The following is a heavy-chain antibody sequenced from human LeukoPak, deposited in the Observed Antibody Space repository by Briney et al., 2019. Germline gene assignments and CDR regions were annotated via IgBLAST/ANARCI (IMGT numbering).Heavy chain of an antibody. Sequence: SETLSLTCTVSSGSITSSSYYWGWIRQPPGKGLEWIGSIYYSGSTYYNPSLKSRVTISVDTSKNQFSLKLSSVTAADTAVHYCARGHCFGGDCYFEYWGSGTLVTVSS. CDR3: ARGHCFGGDCYFEY. CDR2: IYYSGST. D-gene: IGHD2-21*02. CDR1: SGSITSSSYY. J-gene: IGHJ4*02. V-gene: IGHV4-39*01.